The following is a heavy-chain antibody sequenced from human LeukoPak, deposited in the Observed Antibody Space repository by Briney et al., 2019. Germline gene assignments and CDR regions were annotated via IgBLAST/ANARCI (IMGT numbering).Heavy chain of an antibody. CDR1: GYTFTSYY. CDR3: ARDGHLWELRFDY. V-gene: IGHV1-46*01. CDR2: INPSGGST. D-gene: IGHD1-26*01. J-gene: IGHJ4*02. Sequence: ASVNVSCKASGYTFTSYYMHWVRQAPGQGREGMGIINPSGGSTSYAQKFQGRVTMTRDTSTSTVYTELSSLRSEDTAVYYCARDGHLWELRFDYWGQGTLVTVSS.